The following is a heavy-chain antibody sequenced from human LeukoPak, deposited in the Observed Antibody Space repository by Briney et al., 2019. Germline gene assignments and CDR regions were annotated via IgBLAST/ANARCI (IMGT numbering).Heavy chain of an antibody. CDR3: ARGLAYCGGDCYYYFDY. Sequence: GGSLRLSCAASGFTFSSYWMHWVRQAPGKGLVWVSRMNSDGSSTSYADSVKGRFTISRDNATNTLYLQMNSLRAEDTAVYYCARGLAYCGGDCYYYFDYWGQGTLVTVSS. J-gene: IGHJ4*02. V-gene: IGHV3-74*01. CDR1: GFTFSSYW. D-gene: IGHD2-21*02. CDR2: MNSDGSST.